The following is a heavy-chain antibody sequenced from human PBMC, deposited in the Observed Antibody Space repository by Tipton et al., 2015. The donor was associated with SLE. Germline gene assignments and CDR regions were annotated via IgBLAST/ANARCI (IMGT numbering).Heavy chain of an antibody. CDR2: ISGHNGNT. D-gene: IGHD5-18*01. J-gene: IGHJ4*02. Sequence: QLVQSGAEVKKPGASVKVSCKASGYTFSSYGISWVRQAPGQGLEWMGRISGHNGNTDYIQKLQGRVTMTSDTSTSTAYMELRSLRSDDTAIYYCARVRVDTAMGVFDFWGQGTLVTVSS. CDR1: GYTFSSYG. CDR3: ARVRVDTAMGVFDF. V-gene: IGHV1-18*01.